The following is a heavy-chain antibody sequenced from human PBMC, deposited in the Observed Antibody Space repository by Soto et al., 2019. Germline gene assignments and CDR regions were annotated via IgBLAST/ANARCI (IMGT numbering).Heavy chain of an antibody. V-gene: IGHV1-2*04. CDR1: GYTFTGYY. CDR2: INPNSGGT. J-gene: IGHJ3*02. Sequence: ASVKVSCKASGYTFTGYYMHWVRQAPGQGLEWMGWINPNSGGTNYAQKFQGWVTMTRDTSISTAYMELSRLRSDDTAVYYCARDQGDGVVPAANHAFDIWGQGTMVTVSS. CDR3: ARDQGDGVVPAANHAFDI. D-gene: IGHD2-2*01.